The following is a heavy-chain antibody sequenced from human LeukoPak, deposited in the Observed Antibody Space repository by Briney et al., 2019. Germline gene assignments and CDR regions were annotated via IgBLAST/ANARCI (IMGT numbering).Heavy chain of an antibody. D-gene: IGHD6-19*01. CDR2: ISSGSSTI. CDR3: AREIRGSIAVAAPEGDY. J-gene: IGHJ4*02. V-gene: IGHV3-48*01. CDR1: EFTFNSYS. Sequence: PGGSLRLSCAASEFTFNSYSMNWVRQAPGKGLEWISFISSGSSTIYYADSVRGRFIISRDNAKNSLYLQVNSLRAEDTAVYYCAREIRGSIAVAAPEGDYWGQGTLVTVSS.